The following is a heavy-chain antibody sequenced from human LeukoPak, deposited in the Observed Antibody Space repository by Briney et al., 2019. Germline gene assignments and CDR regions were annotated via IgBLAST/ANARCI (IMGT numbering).Heavy chain of an antibody. CDR2: ISYDGSNK. CDR1: GFTFSSYG. J-gene: IGHJ4*02. V-gene: IGHV3-30*03. CDR3: ARGHDYGANDY. D-gene: IGHD4-17*01. Sequence: GGSLRLSCAASGFTFSSYGMHWVRQAPGKGLEWVAVISYDGSNKYYADSVKGRFTISRDNSKNTLYLQMNSLRAEDTAVYYCARGHDYGANDYWGQGTLVTVSS.